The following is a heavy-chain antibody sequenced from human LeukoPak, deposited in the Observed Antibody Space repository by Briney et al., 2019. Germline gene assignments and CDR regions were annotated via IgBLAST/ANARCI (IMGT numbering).Heavy chain of an antibody. Sequence: SETLSLTCTVSGGSISSSSYYWGWIRQPPGKGLEWIGSIYYSGSTYYNPSLKSRVTISVDTSKNQFSLKLSSVTAADTAVYYCARAIVGPVHYYMDVWGKGTTVTISS. V-gene: IGHV4-39*07. J-gene: IGHJ6*03. CDR1: GGSISSSSYY. CDR2: IYYSGST. D-gene: IGHD1-26*01. CDR3: ARAIVGPVHYYMDV.